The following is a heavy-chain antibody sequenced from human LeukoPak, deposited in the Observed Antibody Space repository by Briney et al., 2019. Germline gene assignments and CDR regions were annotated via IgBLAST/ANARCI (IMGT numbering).Heavy chain of an antibody. CDR1: GYTFTNYG. CDR3: ARDIKRSRARWENLGFDP. J-gene: IGHJ5*02. D-gene: IGHD1-26*01. CDR2: ISTYNGNT. Sequence: ASVKVSCKASGYTFTNYGISWVRQAPGQGLEWMGWISTYNGNTNYVQKLQGRVTMTTDTSTSKAYMELRSLRSDDTAVYYCARDIKRSRARWENLGFDPWGQGTLVTVSS. V-gene: IGHV1-18*01.